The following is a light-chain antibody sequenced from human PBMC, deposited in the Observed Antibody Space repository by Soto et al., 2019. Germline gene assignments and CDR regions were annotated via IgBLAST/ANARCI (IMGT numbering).Light chain of an antibody. CDR2: AAS. CDR1: QSISSY. V-gene: IGKV1-5*01. CDR3: QQYNSYWT. Sequence: DIQMTQPPSTLSASVGDRVTITCRASQSISSYLNWYQQKPGKAPKLLIYAASSLQSGVPSRFSGSGSGTEFTLTISSLQPDDFATYYCQQYNSYWTFGQGTKVDIK. J-gene: IGKJ1*01.